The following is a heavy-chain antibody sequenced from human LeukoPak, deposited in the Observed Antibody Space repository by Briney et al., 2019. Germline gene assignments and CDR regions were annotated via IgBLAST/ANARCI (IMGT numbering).Heavy chain of an antibody. CDR2: TKSKTDGGTT. D-gene: IGHD3-10*01. J-gene: IGHJ4*02. V-gene: IGHV3-15*01. Sequence: GGSLRLSCAASGFTFSNAWMSWVRQAPGKGLEWVGRTKSKTDGGTTDYAAPVKGRFTISRDDSKNTLYLQMNSLKTEDTAVYYCNTDYGSGSYHYFNYWGQGALVTVSS. CDR3: NTDYGSGSYHYFNY. CDR1: GFTFSNAW.